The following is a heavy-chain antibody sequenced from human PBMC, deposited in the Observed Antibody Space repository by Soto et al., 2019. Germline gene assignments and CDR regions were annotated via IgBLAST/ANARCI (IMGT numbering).Heavy chain of an antibody. V-gene: IGHV3-23*01. CDR2: ITSDGRT. CDR1: GFPFSSYA. Sequence: PAESLRLSCSASGFPFSSYAMSWVRPAPGKGLEWVSIITSDGRTYYADSVKGRFTISRDNSKNTVYLQMNSLRAEDTAVYYCAKDYSTVTTDPLSVVLFDYWGQGALVNVSS. CDR3: AKDYSTVTTDPLSVVLFDY. D-gene: IGHD4-17*01. J-gene: IGHJ4*02.